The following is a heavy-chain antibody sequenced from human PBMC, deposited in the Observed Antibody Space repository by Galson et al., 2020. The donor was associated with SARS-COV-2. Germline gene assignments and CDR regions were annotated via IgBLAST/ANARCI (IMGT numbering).Heavy chain of an antibody. J-gene: IGHJ5*02. Sequence: GESLKISCKASGYTFTGYYMHWVRQAPGQGLEWMGWINPNSGGTNYAQKFQGRVTMTRDTSISTAYMELSRLRSDDTAVYYCARCGLSSSCPWGQGTLVTVSS. CDR3: ARCGLSSSCP. V-gene: IGHV1-2*02. CDR2: INPNSGGT. D-gene: IGHD6-13*01. CDR1: GYTFTGYY.